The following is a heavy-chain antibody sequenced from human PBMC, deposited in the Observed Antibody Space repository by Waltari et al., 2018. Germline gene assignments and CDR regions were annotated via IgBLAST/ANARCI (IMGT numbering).Heavy chain of an antibody. D-gene: IGHD6-13*01. Sequence: QVQLQQWGAGLLKPSETLSLTCAVYGGSFSGYYWSWIRQSPGKGLEWIGEINNSGSTKYNPSLKSRVTISVDTSNNQFSLKLSSVTAADTAVYYCARGYIAAANDAFDIWGQGTMVTVSS. CDR2: INNSGST. CDR3: ARGYIAAANDAFDI. J-gene: IGHJ3*02. CDR1: GGSFSGYY. V-gene: IGHV4-34*01.